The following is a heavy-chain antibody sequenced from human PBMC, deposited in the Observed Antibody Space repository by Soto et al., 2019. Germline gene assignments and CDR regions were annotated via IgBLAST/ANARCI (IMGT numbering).Heavy chain of an antibody. D-gene: IGHD3-9*01. CDR2: ISGSGGST. Sequence: PGGSLRLSCAASGFTFSSYAMSWVRQAPGKGLEWVSAISGSGGSTYYADSVKGRFTISRDNSKNTLYLQMNSLRAEDTAVYYCAKAGPLLIFDLSPPPTYFDYWGQGTLVTVSS. J-gene: IGHJ4*02. V-gene: IGHV3-23*01. CDR1: GFTFSSYA. CDR3: AKAGPLLIFDLSPPPTYFDY.